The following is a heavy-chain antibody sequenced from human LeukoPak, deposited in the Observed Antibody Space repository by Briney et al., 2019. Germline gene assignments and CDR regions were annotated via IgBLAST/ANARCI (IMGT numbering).Heavy chain of an antibody. CDR3: AKSSAYCSSTSCYKLPDY. V-gene: IGHV3-23*01. CDR2: ISSSGGST. Sequence: GGSLRLSCAASGFTFSTYAMSWVRQAPGKGLEWVSAISSSGGSTYYADSVKGRFTISRDNSKNTLYLRMNGLRAGDTAVYFCAKSSAYCSSTSCYKLPDYWGQGTLVSVSS. CDR1: GFTFSTYA. D-gene: IGHD2-2*02. J-gene: IGHJ4*02.